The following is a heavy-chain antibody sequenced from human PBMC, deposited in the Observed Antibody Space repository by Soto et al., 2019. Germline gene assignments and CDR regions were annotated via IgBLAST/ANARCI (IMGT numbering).Heavy chain of an antibody. CDR3: AKGNYGSGSPYYVDY. V-gene: IGHV3-23*01. J-gene: IGHJ4*02. CDR2: ISGSGGST. D-gene: IGHD3-10*01. CDR1: GFTFSSYA. Sequence: PGGSLRLSCAASGFTFSSYAMSWVRQAPGKGLEWVSAISGSGGSTYYADSVKGRFTISRDNSKNTLYLQMNSLRAEDTAVYYCAKGNYGSGSPYYVDYWGQGTLVTVYS.